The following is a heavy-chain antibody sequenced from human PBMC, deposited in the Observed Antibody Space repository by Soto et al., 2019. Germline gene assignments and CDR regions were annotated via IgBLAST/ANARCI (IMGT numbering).Heavy chain of an antibody. Sequence: QVQLVESGGGVVQPGTSLRLSCTASGFTFSSSAMHWVRQAPSKGLEWLTVITYDGTYTYYADSVKGRFTFSRDNSRNTLFLQMNSLRAEDTAVYYCAKSLDLGYDSSGYYPNGLDVWGQGTTVTVPS. J-gene: IGHJ6*02. CDR1: GFTFSSSA. V-gene: IGHV3-30*18. CDR2: ITYDGTYT. D-gene: IGHD3-22*01. CDR3: AKSLDLGYDSSGYYPNGLDV.